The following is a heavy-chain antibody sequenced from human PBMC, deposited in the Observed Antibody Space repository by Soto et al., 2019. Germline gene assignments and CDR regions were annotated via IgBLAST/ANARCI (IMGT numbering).Heavy chain of an antibody. CDR1: GGTFSSYT. CDR3: ASWYGDYDWGWFDP. CDR2: IIPILGIA. Sequence: QVQLVQSGAEVKKPGSSVKVSCKASGGTFSSYTISWVRQAPGQGLEWMGRIIPILGIANYAQKFQGRVTITADKPTSTAYRGLSSLRSGDTAVYYCASWYGDYDWGWFDPWGQGTLVTVSS. V-gene: IGHV1-69*02. D-gene: IGHD4-17*01. J-gene: IGHJ5*02.